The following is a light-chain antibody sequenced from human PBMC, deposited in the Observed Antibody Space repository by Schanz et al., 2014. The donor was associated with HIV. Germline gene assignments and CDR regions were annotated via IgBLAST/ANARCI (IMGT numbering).Light chain of an antibody. CDR3: CSYAGTTVL. Sequence: QSALTQPASVSGSPGQSITISCTGTSSDVRNYNLVSWYQQHPGKAPKLMIYEVNKRPSGVSNRFSGSKSGNTASLTISGLQAEDEADYYCCSYAGTTVLFGGGTKLTVL. CDR2: EVN. CDR1: SSDVRNYNL. V-gene: IGLV2-23*02. J-gene: IGLJ2*01.